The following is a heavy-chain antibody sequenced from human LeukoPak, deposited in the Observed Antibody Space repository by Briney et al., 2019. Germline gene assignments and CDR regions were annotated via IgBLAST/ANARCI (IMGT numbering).Heavy chain of an antibody. CDR3: ARDQIAAAGYDY. V-gene: IGHV3-7*03. CDR1: GFPFSSYW. J-gene: IGHJ4*02. Sequence: GGSLRLSCVASGFPFSSYWMTWVRQAPGKGLEWVANIKQDGSKKYYVDSVKGRFTISRDNAKNSLYLQMNSLRAEDTAVYYCARDQIAAAGYDYWGQGTLVTVSS. CDR2: IKQDGSKK. D-gene: IGHD6-13*01.